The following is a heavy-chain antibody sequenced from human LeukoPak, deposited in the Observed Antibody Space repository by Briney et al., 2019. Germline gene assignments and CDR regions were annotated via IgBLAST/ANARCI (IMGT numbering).Heavy chain of an antibody. CDR2: IHHSGGT. D-gene: IGHD2-21*01. Sequence: MASETLSLTCSVSGYPLTTGYYWGWIRQPPGKGLEWIGSIHHSGGTYYNSSLMSRVTISVDTSKNQFSLKLTSVTAADTAIYYCSRSYIPRGAFDRWGQGTMVTVSS. CDR1: GYPLTTGYY. V-gene: IGHV4-38-2*02. CDR3: SRSYIPRGAFDR. J-gene: IGHJ3*01.